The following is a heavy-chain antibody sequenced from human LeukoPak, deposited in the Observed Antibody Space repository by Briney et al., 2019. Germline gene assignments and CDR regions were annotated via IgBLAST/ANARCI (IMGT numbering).Heavy chain of an antibody. CDR1: GGSVSSGSYY. V-gene: IGHV4-61*01. CDR2: IYYSGST. CDR3: ARKQEGTYYYGSGSYYFDY. J-gene: IGHJ4*02. D-gene: IGHD3-10*01. Sequence: SETLFLTCTVSGGSVSSGSYYWSWIRQPPGKGLEWIGYIYYSGSTNYNPSLKSRVTISVDTSKNQFSLKLSSVTAADTAVYYCARKQEGTYYYGSGSYYFDYWGQGTLVTVSS.